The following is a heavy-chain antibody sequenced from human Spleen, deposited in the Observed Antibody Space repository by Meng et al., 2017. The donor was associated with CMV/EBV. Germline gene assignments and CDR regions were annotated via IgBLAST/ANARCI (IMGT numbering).Heavy chain of an antibody. J-gene: IGHJ3*02. D-gene: IGHD2-2*01. CDR3: ARGYCSSTSCRNAFDI. CDR2: IYYSGST. Sequence: SETLSLTCTVSGGSISSSSYYWGWIRQPPGKGLEWIGSIYYSGSTYYNPSLKSRVTISVDTSKNQFSLKLSSVTAADTAVYYCARGYCSSTSCRNAFDIWGQGTMVTVSS. CDR1: GGSISSSSYY. V-gene: IGHV4-39*07.